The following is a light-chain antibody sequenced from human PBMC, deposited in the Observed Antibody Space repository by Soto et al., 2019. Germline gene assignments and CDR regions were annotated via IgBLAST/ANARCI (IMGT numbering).Light chain of an antibody. CDR2: WAS. V-gene: IGKV4-1*01. CDR3: QQYYTTPWT. CDR1: QSVLYSSNNKNY. Sequence: DIVMTQSPDSLAVSLGERATINCKSSQSVLYSSNNKNYLAWYQQKPRQPPKALIYWASTRESGVPDRFSGSGSGTDFTLTISSLQAEDVAVYYCQQYYTTPWTFGQGTKVDIK. J-gene: IGKJ1*01.